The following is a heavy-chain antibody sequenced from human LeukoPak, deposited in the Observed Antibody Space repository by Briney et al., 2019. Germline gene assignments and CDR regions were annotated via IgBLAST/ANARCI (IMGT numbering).Heavy chain of an antibody. CDR2: INPNSGGT. Sequence: GASVKVSCKASGYIFTGYYVHWVRQAPGQGLEWMGWINPNSGGTNYAQKFQGRVTMTRDTSISTAYMELSRLRSDDTAVYYCARAATWIQLWLISDYWGQGTLVTVSS. CDR1: GYIFTGYY. CDR3: ARAATWIQLWLISDY. D-gene: IGHD5-18*01. J-gene: IGHJ4*02. V-gene: IGHV1-2*02.